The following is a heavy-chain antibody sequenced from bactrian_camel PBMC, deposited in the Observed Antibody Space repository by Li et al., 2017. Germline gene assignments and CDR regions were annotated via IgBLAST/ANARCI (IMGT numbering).Heavy chain of an antibody. CDR1: GYPYTAGC. CDR3: VRGISCSTT. CDR2: IYTAIYPADVRA. D-gene: IGHD6*01. Sequence: HVQLVESGGGSVQAGGSLRLSCAASGYPYTAGCMGWFRQAPGKEREGVAVIYTAIYPADVRAYYADSVKGRFTISRDNAKNTLYLQLNSLKTEDTAMYYCVRGISCSTTGARGPRSPSP. V-gene: IGHV3S54*01. J-gene: IGHJ4*01.